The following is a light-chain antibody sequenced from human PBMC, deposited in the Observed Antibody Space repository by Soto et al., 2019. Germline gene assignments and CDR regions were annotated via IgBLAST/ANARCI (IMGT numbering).Light chain of an antibody. Sequence: EIVMTQSPATVSVSPGERATLSCRSSQSVSSNLAWYQQKPGQAPRLLIYGASTRATGIPDRFSGSGSGTEFTLTISSLQSEDFAVYYCQQYNNWPPSSFGGGTKVEIK. CDR1: QSVSSN. V-gene: IGKV3-15*01. J-gene: IGKJ4*01. CDR2: GAS. CDR3: QQYNNWPPSS.